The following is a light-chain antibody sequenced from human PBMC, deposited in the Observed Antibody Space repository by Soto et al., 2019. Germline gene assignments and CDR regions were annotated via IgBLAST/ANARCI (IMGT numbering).Light chain of an antibody. Sequence: EIVLTQSPATLSLSPGQRATLSCRASQNIGDYLAWYQQKVGQAPRLLIYDASNRASFIPAKFSGSGSGTDFTLTISSLEPEDFAVYYCQMRRDGTRFTFGPGTRVDI. CDR2: DAS. J-gene: IGKJ3*01. CDR3: QMRRDGTRFT. CDR1: QNIGDY. V-gene: IGKV3-11*01.